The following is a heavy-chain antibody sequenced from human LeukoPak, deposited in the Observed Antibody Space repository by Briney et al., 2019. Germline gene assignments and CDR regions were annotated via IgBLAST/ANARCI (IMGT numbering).Heavy chain of an antibody. CDR2: IYYSGST. Sequence: SETLSLTCTVSGGSISSYYWSWIRQPPGKGLEWIGYIYYSGSTNYNPSLKSRVTISVDTSKNQFPLKLSSVTAADTAVYYCARHLPYSSSWKPPFYYYYYGMDVWGQGTTVTVSS. CDR1: GGSISSYY. D-gene: IGHD6-13*01. V-gene: IGHV4-59*08. CDR3: ARHLPYSSSWKPPFYYYYYGMDV. J-gene: IGHJ6*02.